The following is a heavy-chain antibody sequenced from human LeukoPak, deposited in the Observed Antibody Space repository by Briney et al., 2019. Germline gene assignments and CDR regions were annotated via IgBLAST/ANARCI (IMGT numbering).Heavy chain of an antibody. J-gene: IGHJ4*02. CDR2: ISSSSSSI. Sequence: GGTLRLSCAVSGVTFSSYSMNWVRQAPGKGLEWVSSISSSSSSIYYAASVKGRFTISRDNAKNSLYLQMNSLRAEDTAVYYCARDAEMATISSYFDYWGQGTLVTVSS. D-gene: IGHD5-24*01. V-gene: IGHV3-21*01. CDR3: ARDAEMATISSYFDY. CDR1: GVTFSSYS.